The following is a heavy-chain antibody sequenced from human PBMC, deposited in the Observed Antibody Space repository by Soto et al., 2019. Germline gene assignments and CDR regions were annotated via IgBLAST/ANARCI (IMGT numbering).Heavy chain of an antibody. D-gene: IGHD6-19*01. J-gene: IGHJ4*02. V-gene: IGHV3-23*01. CDR1: GFTFHIYP. CDR3: ARRGERWLPEEY. CDR2: ISRGSDDI. Sequence: GGSLRLSCAASGFTFHIYPMTWVRQTPGKGLEWVSTISRGSDDIQYADSVKGRFTLTRDDSKKTLYLQMNGLRAEDSAVYYCARRGERWLPEEYWGQGTLVTVSS.